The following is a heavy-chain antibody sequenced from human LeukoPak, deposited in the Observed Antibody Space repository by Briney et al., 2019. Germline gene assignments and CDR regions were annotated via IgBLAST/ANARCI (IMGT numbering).Heavy chain of an antibody. V-gene: IGHV5-51*01. Sequence: GESLKISCKASGYSFTNYWIGWVRQMPGKGLEWMGIIYPGDSDTRYSPSFEGQVTISADKSLSTAYLQWSSLKASDTAMYYCARHSSGGYEGVGVDYWGQGTLVTVSS. CDR2: IYPGDSDT. CDR3: ARHSSGGYEGVGVDY. CDR1: GYSFTNYW. D-gene: IGHD5-12*01. J-gene: IGHJ4*02.